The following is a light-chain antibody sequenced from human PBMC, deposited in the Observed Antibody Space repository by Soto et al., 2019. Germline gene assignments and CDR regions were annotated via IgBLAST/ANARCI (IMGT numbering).Light chain of an antibody. V-gene: IGKV3-20*01. CDR1: QSVRSIH. Sequence: IVLTQSPGTLSLSPGERATLSCRASQSVRSIHFAWYQQKPGQAPRLLIYGASNRATGTPDRFSASGSGTDFTLTISRLEPEDFAVYYCQQYGSSLPWTFGQGTKVQIK. CDR2: GAS. J-gene: IGKJ1*01. CDR3: QQYGSSLPWT.